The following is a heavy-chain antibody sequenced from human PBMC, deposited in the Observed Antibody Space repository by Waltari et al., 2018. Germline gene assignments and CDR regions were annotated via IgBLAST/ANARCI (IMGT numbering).Heavy chain of an antibody. Sequence: QVQLQESGPGLVKPSQTLSLTCTVSGGSISSGSYYWSWIRQPAGKGLEWIGYIYTSGRTNYNPSLKSRVTISVDTSKNQFSLKLSSVTAADTAVYYCASSPYSGSYAIDPWGQGTLVTVSS. CDR1: GGSISSGSYY. D-gene: IGHD1-26*01. CDR3: ASSPYSGSYAIDP. V-gene: IGHV4-61*09. J-gene: IGHJ5*02. CDR2: IYTSGRT.